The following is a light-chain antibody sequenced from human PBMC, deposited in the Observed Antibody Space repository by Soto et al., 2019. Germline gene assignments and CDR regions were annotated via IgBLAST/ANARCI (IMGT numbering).Light chain of an antibody. V-gene: IGKV3-15*01. CDR2: GAS. Sequence: EIVMTQSPATLSVSPGERPTLSCRASKSVSSNLAWYQQKPGQAPRLLIYGASTRATGIPARFSGSGSGTEFTLTITSLQSEDFAVYYCQQYNYWPTFGQGTKVDIK. CDR1: KSVSSN. CDR3: QQYNYWPT. J-gene: IGKJ1*01.